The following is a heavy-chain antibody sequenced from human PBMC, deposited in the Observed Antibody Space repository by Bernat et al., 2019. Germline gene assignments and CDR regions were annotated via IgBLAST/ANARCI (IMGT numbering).Heavy chain of an antibody. J-gene: IGHJ5*02. Sequence: QVQLQESGPGLVKPSPTLSLPCTVSGGSISSGGYYWSWIRPHPGKGLGGVGYIYYSGSTYYNPSLKSRVTISVDTSKNQFSLKLSSVTAADTAVYYCARDVRYSSGWHPIHNWFDPWGQGTLVTVSS. CDR1: GGSISSGGYY. CDR2: IYYSGST. CDR3: ARDVRYSSGWHPIHNWFDP. V-gene: IGHV4-31*03. D-gene: IGHD6-19*01.